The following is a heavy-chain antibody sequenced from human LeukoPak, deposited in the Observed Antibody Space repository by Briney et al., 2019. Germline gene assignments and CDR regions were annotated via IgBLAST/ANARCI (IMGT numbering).Heavy chain of an antibody. D-gene: IGHD2-2*01. CDR2: INHSGST. J-gene: IGHJ4*02. CDR3: ARRLSTSLFPLDY. Sequence: SETLSLTCAVYGGSFSGYYWSWIRQPPGKGLEWIGEINHSGSTNYNPSLKSRVTISVDTSKNQFSLKLSSVTAADTAVYYCARRLSTSLFPLDYWGQGTLVTVSS. V-gene: IGHV4-34*01. CDR1: GGSFSGYY.